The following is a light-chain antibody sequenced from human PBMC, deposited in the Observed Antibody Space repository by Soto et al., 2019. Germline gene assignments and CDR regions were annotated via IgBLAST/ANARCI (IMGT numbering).Light chain of an antibody. Sequence: QSVLTQPPSASGTPGQRDTISCSGSSSNIGTNHVYWYLQLPGTAPKLLIYSNNRRPSGVPDRLSGSKSGTSASLTISGLRSEDEADYYCAAWDDSLSSPVFGGGTKLTVL. CDR3: AAWDDSLSSPV. V-gene: IGLV1-47*02. CDR2: SNN. J-gene: IGLJ2*01. CDR1: SSNIGTNH.